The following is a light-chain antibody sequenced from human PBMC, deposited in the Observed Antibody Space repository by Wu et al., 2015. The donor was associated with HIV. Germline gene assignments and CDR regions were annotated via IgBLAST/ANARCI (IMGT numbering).Light chain of an antibody. CDR3: QQYGRSPPVT. Sequence: EIVLTQSPGTLSLSPGDRATLSCRASQSISSSYFAWYQQKPGQAPRPLIYGASSRATGIPDRFIGSGSGTDFTLTISRLEPEDFAVYYCQQYGRSPPVTFGQGTRLEIK. CDR2: GAS. J-gene: IGKJ5*01. V-gene: IGKV3-20*01. CDR1: QSISSSY.